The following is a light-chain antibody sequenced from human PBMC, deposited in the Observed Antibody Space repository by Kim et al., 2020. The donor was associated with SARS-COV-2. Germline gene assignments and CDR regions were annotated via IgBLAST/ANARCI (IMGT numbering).Light chain of an antibody. CDR1: ASNNGKNP. V-gene: IGLV1-44*01. Sequence: GQRVTISCSGTASNNGKNPVNWYQHLPGTAPKFLIYGNYERPSGVPDRFSGSKSGTSASLAISGLQSEDEADYYCATWDDSLNGFVFGTGTKVTVL. CDR3: ATWDDSLNGFV. CDR2: GNY. J-gene: IGLJ1*01.